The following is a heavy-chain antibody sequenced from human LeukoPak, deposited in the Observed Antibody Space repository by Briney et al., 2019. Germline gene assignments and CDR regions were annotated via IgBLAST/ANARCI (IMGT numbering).Heavy chain of an antibody. V-gene: IGHV1-69*04. J-gene: IGHJ6*02. D-gene: IGHD3-3*01. CDR3: STMDGMDV. CDR2: IIPILGIA. CDR1: GYTFTSYA. Sequence: SVKVSCKASGYTFTSYAMNWVRQAPGQGLEWMGRIIPILGIANYAQKFQGRVTITADKSTSTAYMELSSLRSEDTAVYYCSTMDGMDVWGQGTTVTVSS.